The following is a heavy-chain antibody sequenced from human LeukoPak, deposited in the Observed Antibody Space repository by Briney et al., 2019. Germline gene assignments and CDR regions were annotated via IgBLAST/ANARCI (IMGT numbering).Heavy chain of an antibody. CDR2: IRYDGSNK. V-gene: IGHV3-30*02. Sequence: GGSLRLSCAASGFTFSSYGMHWVRQAPGKGLEWVAFIRYDGSNKYYADSVKGRFTISRDNSKNTLYLQMNSLGAEDTAVYYCAKDLRRMGATNMDVWGKGTTVTVSS. J-gene: IGHJ6*03. D-gene: IGHD1-26*01. CDR1: GFTFSSYG. CDR3: AKDLRRMGATNMDV.